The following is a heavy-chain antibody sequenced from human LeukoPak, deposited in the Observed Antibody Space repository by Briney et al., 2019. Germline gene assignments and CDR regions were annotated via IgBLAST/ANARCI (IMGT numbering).Heavy chain of an antibody. CDR3: ARDHVVAGIVFDY. D-gene: IGHD6-19*01. CDR1: GLTLSRYW. V-gene: IGHV3-7*01. Sequence: GGPLTLSCAPSGLTLSRYWKIWAPQAPGKALEGVVNIKQVGSEKYYVDSVKGRFTTSRDDAENSLYLQMNSLRAEDTAVYYCARDHVVAGIVFDYWGQGTRLTVSS. J-gene: IGHJ4*02. CDR2: IKQVGSEK.